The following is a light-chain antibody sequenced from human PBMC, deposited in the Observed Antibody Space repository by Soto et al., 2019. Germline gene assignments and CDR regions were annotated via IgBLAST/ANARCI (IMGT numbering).Light chain of an antibody. CDR1: QSVSSN. J-gene: IGKJ4*01. Sequence: EIVMTQSPATLSVSPGERATLSCRASQSVSSNLAWYQQKPCQAPRLLIYGASTRATGIPARFSGSGSGTEFTLTISSLQSEDFAVYYCQQYNTWPPLTFGGGTNVEIK. CDR3: QQYNTWPPLT. CDR2: GAS. V-gene: IGKV3-15*01.